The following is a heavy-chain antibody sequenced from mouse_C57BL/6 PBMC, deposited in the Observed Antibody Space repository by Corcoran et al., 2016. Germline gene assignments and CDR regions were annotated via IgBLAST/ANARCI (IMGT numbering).Heavy chain of an antibody. Sequence: QVQLQQSGPALVKHGASVKLSCTASGYTFTSYDLNWVKQRPGQGLEWIGWIYPRDGSTKYNEKFKGKATLTVDTSSSTAYMELHSLTSADSAVYFGARRIITPAVWGTGTTVTVSS. D-gene: IGHD1-1*01. CDR3: ARRIITPAV. V-gene: IGHV1-85*01. CDR1: GYTFTSYD. J-gene: IGHJ1*03. CDR2: IYPRDGST.